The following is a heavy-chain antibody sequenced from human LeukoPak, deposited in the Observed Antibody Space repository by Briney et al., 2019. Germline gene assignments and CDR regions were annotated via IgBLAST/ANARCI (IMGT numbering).Heavy chain of an antibody. CDR1: GYTFTGYY. D-gene: IGHD6-6*01. J-gene: IGHJ3*02. CDR3: ASLPSIAARPTRLDAFDI. CDR2: INPNSGGT. V-gene: IGHV1-2*02. Sequence: APVKVSCKASGYTFTGYYMHWVRQAPGQGLEWMGWINPNSGGTNYAQKFQGRVTMTRDTSISTAYMELSRLRSDDTAVYYCASLPSIAARPTRLDAFDIWGQGTMVTVSS.